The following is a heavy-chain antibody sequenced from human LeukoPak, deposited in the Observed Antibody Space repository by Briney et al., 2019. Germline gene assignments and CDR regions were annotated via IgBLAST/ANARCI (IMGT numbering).Heavy chain of an antibody. CDR1: GFTFSSYE. Sequence: LPGGSLRLSCVASGFTFSSYEMNWVRQAPGKGLEWVSYIGNRGTTVYYADSVKGRFTISRDNAKNSLSLQMNSLRVEDTAVHYCASVDTALFHFYGMDVWGPGATVTVSS. CDR3: ASVDTALFHFYGMDV. CDR2: IGNRGTTV. J-gene: IGHJ6*02. D-gene: IGHD5-18*01. V-gene: IGHV3-48*03.